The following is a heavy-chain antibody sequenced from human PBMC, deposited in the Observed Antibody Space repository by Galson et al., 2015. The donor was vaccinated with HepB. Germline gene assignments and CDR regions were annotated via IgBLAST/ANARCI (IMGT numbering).Heavy chain of an antibody. CDR3: AKEPYYDTSGYYYYFDY. J-gene: IGHJ4*02. CDR2: IIPIFGTA. D-gene: IGHD3-22*01. CDR1: GGTFSSYA. V-gene: IGHV1-69*13. Sequence: SVKVSCKASGGTFSSYAISWVRQAPGQGLEWMGGIIPIFGTANYAQKFQGRVTITADESTSTAYMELSSLRAEDTAVYYCAKEPYYDTSGYYYYFDYWGQGTLVTVSS.